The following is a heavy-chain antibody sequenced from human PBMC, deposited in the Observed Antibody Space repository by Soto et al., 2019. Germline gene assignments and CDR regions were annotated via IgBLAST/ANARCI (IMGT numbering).Heavy chain of an antibody. J-gene: IGHJ4*02. Sequence: SVKVSCKATGLTFTSSAVQWVRQARGQRLEWIGWIVVGSGNTNYAQKFQERVTITRDMSTSTAYMELSILRSEDTAVYYCAAVFPANSSGWPLDYWGQGTLVTVSS. CDR3: AAVFPANSSGWPLDY. CDR1: GLTFTSSA. V-gene: IGHV1-58*01. D-gene: IGHD6-19*01. CDR2: IVVGSGNT.